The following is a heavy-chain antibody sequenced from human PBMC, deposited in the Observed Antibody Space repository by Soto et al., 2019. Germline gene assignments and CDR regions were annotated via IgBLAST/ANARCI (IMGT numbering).Heavy chain of an antibody. J-gene: IGHJ4*02. V-gene: IGHV4-34*01. CDR1: GGSFSGYY. Sequence: SETLSLTCAVYGGSFSGYYWSWIRQPPGKGLEWIGEINHSGSTNYNPSLKSRVTISVDTSKNQFSLKLSSVTAADTAVYYCARGRRISPWQTRPTPIAPGYWGQGTLVTVSS. CDR3: ARGRRISPWQTRPTPIAPGY. CDR2: INHSGST. D-gene: IGHD5-12*01.